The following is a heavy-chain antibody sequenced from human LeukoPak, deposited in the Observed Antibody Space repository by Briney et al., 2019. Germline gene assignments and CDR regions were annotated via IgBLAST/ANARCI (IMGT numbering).Heavy chain of an antibody. CDR1: GYTFISYG. Sequence: GASVKVSCKASGYTFISYGISWVRRAPGQGLEWMGWISAYNGDTNYAQKLQGRVTMTTDTSTSTAYMELRSLRSDDTAVYYCARGSRMTTVTRHYYYYYGMDVWGQGTTVTVSS. D-gene: IGHD4-11*01. CDR3: ARGSRMTTVTRHYYYYYGMDV. J-gene: IGHJ6*02. CDR2: ISAYNGDT. V-gene: IGHV1-18*01.